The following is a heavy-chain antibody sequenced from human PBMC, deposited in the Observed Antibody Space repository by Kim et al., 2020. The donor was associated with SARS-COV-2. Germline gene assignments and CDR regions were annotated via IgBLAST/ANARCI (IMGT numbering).Heavy chain of an antibody. D-gene: IGHD3-10*01. V-gene: IGHV3-11*04. CDR3: ARDLGGYFDY. J-gene: IGHJ4*02. Sequence: RTISYTPSVKGRFTISRDNTKNSLCLQRNSLGAEDTAVYYCARDLGGYFDYWGQGTLVTVSS. CDR2: RTI.